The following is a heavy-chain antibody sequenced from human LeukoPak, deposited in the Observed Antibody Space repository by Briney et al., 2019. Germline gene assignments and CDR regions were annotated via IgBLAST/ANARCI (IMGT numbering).Heavy chain of an antibody. CDR3: ARVNVDYGPSAFDI. CDR1: GGSFSGYY. V-gene: IGHV4-34*01. J-gene: IGHJ3*02. CDR2: INHSGST. D-gene: IGHD4-17*01. Sequence: PSETLSLTCAVYGGSFSGYYWSWIRQPPGKGLEWIGEINHSGSTNYNPSLKSRVTISVDTSKNQFSLKPSSVTAADTAVYYCARVNVDYGPSAFDIWGQGTMVTVSS.